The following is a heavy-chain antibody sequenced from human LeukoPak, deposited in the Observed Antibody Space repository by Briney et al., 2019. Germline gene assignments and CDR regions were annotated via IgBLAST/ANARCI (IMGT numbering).Heavy chain of an antibody. Sequence: NAGESLKISCKGSGYSFTSYWIGWVRQMPGKGLEWMGIIYPGDSDTRYSPSFQGQVTISADKSISTAYLQWSSLKASDTAMYYCARPAYCSSTSCYEEPEYFQHWGQGTLVTASS. CDR3: ARPAYCSSTSCYEEPEYFQH. CDR2: IYPGDSDT. D-gene: IGHD2-2*01. J-gene: IGHJ1*01. V-gene: IGHV5-51*01. CDR1: GYSFTSYW.